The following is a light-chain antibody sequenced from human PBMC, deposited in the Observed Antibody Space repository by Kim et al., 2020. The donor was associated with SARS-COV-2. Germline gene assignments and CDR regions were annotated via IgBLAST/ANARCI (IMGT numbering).Light chain of an antibody. CDR3: QKCYGALT. Sequence: SASVGHRVTMSCRTSTDISNYVAWYQQKPGNVPNLLIFPASTLQPGVPSRFSGSGSGTDFPLTISSLQPEDVATYYCQKCYGALTFGPGTKVDSK. CDR1: TDISNY. CDR2: PAS. V-gene: IGKV1-27*01. J-gene: IGKJ3*01.